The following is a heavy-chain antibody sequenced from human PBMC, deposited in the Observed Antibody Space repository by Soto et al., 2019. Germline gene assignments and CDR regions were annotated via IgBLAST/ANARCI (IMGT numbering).Heavy chain of an antibody. V-gene: IGHV2-5*02. CDR3: AHFQPAILYDYVWGSYIVAFYI. Sequence: QITLKESGPTLVKPTQTLTLTCTFSGFSLSTSGVGVGWIRQPPGKALEWLALIYWDDDKHYSPSMKSRLTVTKDTSKNQVVLTMTHMDPVDTATYYCAHFQPAILYDYVWGSYIVAFYIWGQGTMVTVSS. J-gene: IGHJ3*02. D-gene: IGHD3-16*01. CDR2: IYWDDDK. CDR1: GFSLSTSGVG.